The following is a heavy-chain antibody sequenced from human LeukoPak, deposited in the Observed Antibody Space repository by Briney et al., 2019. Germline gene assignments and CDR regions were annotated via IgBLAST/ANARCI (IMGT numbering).Heavy chain of an antibody. J-gene: IGHJ6*03. D-gene: IGHD1-26*01. CDR3: PRSSRRVGASTPYYYYFYMDV. CDR1: RFTFSSYA. Sequence: GGSLRLSCVASRFTFSSYALSWVPQAPGKGLEWVSSVSTSGGTTYSAHSVKGRFTISRDNSKNTLYLQMNSLRAEDTAVFYCPRSSRRVGASTPYYYYFYMDVWGKGTTVTVSS. CDR2: VSTSGGTT. V-gene: IGHV3-23*01.